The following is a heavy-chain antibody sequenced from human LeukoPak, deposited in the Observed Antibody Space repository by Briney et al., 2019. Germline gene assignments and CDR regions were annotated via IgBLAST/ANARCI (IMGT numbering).Heavy chain of an antibody. V-gene: IGHV3-7*01. CDR3: ARDQGHLGYCSGGSCTVHYYYMDV. J-gene: IGHJ6*03. CDR2: IKQDGSEK. D-gene: IGHD2-15*01. Sequence: GGSLRLSCAASGFTFSSYWMSWVRQAPGKGLEWVANIKQDGSEKYYVDSVKGRFTISRDNAKNSLYLQMNSLRAEDTAVYYCARDQGHLGYCSGGSCTVHYYYMDVWGKGTTVTVSS. CDR1: GFTFSSYW.